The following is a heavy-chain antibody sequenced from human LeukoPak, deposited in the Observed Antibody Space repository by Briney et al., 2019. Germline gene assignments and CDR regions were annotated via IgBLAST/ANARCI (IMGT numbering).Heavy chain of an antibody. CDR3: ASHGLSTGGYYIMDV. V-gene: IGHV4-59*08. Sequence: LETLSLTCAVSGGSISSYYCSWTRKSPGKGLEWIGYINYSGNTAYNPSLKSRATISVDTPKNQFSLKLSSVTAADAAVYYCASHGLSTGGYYIMDVWGQGTTVTVSS. CDR1: GGSISSYY. J-gene: IGHJ6*02. D-gene: IGHD4-17*01. CDR2: INYSGNT.